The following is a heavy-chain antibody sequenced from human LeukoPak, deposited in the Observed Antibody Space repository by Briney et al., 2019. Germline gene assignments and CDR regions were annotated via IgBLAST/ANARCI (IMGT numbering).Heavy chain of an antibody. V-gene: IGHV1-46*01. CDR3: ARGGDDFWSGYPTGYMDV. CDR1: GYTFTSYY. Sequence: ASVKFSCKASGYTFTSYYMHWVRQAPGQGLEWMGIINPSGGSTSYAQKFQGRVTMTRDTSTSTVYMELSSLRSEDTAVYYCARGGDDFWSGYPTGYMDVWGKGTTVTVSS. D-gene: IGHD3-3*01. CDR2: INPSGGST. J-gene: IGHJ6*03.